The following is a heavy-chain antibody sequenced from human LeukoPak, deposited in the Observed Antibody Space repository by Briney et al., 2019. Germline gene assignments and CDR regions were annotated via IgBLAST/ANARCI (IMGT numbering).Heavy chain of an antibody. V-gene: IGHV3-21*01. J-gene: IGHJ3*02. CDR3: ARGGLRFLEWPSPADAFDI. CDR1: GFTFSSYS. CDR2: ISSSSSYI. D-gene: IGHD3-3*01. Sequence: GGSLRLSCAASGFTFSSYSMNWVRQAPGKGLEWVSSISSSSSYIYYADSVKGRFTISRDNSENTLYLQMNSLRAEDTAVYYCARGGLRFLEWPSPADAFDIWGQGTMVTVSS.